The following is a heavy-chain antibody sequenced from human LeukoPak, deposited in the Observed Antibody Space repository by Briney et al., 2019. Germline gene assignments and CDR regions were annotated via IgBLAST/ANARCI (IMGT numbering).Heavy chain of an antibody. J-gene: IGHJ3*02. CDR3: ARGSVLGAFDI. CDR1: GYTITDYY. V-gene: IGHV1-8*03. Sequence: ASVKVSCKASGYTITDYYLHWVRQATGQGLEWMGWMNPNSGNTGYAQKFQGRVAITRNTSISTAYMELSSLRSEDTAVYYCARGSVLGAFDIWGQGTMVTVSS. D-gene: IGHD2-8*01. CDR2: MNPNSGNT.